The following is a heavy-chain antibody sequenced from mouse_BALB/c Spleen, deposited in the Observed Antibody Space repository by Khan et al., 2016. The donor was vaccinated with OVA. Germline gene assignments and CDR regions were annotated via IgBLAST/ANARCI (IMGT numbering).Heavy chain of an antibody. CDR2: IYPGSFNT. CDR3: AREDYFLGDAVDY. J-gene: IGHJ4*01. D-gene: IGHD1-1*01. Sequence: VQLQESGPELVKPGASVRISCKASGYTFTTYYIHWVKQRPGQGLVWIGWIYPGSFNTNYSEKFKGKATLTADKSSSTAYMKLSSLTSEDSAVYFCAREDYFLGDAVDYWGQGTSVTVSS. CDR1: GYTFTTYY. V-gene: IGHV1S56*01.